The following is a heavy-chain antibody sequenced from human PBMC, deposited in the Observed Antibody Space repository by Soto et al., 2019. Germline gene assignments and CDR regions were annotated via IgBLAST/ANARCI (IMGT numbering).Heavy chain of an antibody. D-gene: IGHD6-13*01. Sequence: LGPLSNTCTVADGCITSYYWSWIRPNPGKGLEWIGSIYYSGSTYYNPSLKSRVTISVDTSKNQFSLKLSSVTAADTAVYYCARANSSFGRYYYYGMDVWGQGTTVTVSS. CDR2: IYYSGST. CDR1: DGCITSYY. V-gene: IGHV4-59*12. J-gene: IGHJ6*02. CDR3: ARANSSFGRYYYYGMDV.